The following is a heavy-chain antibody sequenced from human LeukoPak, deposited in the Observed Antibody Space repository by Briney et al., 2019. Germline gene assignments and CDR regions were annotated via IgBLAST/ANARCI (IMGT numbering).Heavy chain of an antibody. CDR2: LYSGAGT. CDR3: ATLYGSARGAFDS. CDR1: GFIFSTYG. V-gene: IGHV3-53*01. Sequence: GETLRLSCAASGFIFSTYGMSWVRQAPGKGLEWVSVLYSGAGTYYADSVKGRFTISRDNSKNTLYLQMNSLRAEDTAVYYCATLYGSARGAFDSWGQGTLVTVSS. D-gene: IGHD3-10*01. J-gene: IGHJ4*02.